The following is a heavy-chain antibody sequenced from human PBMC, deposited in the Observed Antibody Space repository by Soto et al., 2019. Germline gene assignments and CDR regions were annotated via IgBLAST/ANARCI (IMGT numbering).Heavy chain of an antibody. V-gene: IGHV4-39*01. J-gene: IGHJ4*02. CDR2: IYYSGST. D-gene: IGHD6-13*01. CDR1: GGSISSSSYY. CDR3: ARPGYSSSWYLGAIDY. Sequence: PSETLSLTCTVSGGSISSSSYYWGWIRQPPGKGLEWIGSIYYSGSTYYNPSLKSRVTISVDTSKNQFSLKLSSVTAADTAVYYCARPGYSSSWYLGAIDYWGQGTLVTVS.